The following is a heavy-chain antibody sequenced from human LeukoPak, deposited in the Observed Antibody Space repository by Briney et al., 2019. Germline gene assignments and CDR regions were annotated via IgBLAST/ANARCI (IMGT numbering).Heavy chain of an antibody. J-gene: IGHJ4*02. CDR2: IWYDGSNK. V-gene: IGHV3-33*01. CDR3: ARDTGYSSSWYEKD. D-gene: IGHD6-13*01. CDR1: GFTFSSYG. Sequence: GGSLRLSCAASGFTFSSYGMHWVRQAPGKGLEWVAVIWYDGSNKYYADSVKGRFTISRDNSKNTLYLQMNSLRAKDTAVYYCARDTGYSSSWYEKDWGQGTLVTVSS.